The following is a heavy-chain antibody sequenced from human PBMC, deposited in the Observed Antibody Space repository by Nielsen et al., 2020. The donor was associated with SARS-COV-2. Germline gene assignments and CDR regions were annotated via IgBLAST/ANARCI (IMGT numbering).Heavy chain of an antibody. CDR2: INPNSGGT. D-gene: IGHD3-3*01. CDR3: ARGYYDFWSGYSSYYYYYYMDV. CDR1: GYTFTGYY. Sequence: ASVKVSCKASGYTFTGYYMHWVRQAPGQGLEWMGRINPNSGGTNYAQKFQGRVTMTRDTSISTAYMELSRLRSDDTAVYYCARGYYDFWSGYSSYYYYYYMDVWGKGTTVTVSS. V-gene: IGHV1-2*06. J-gene: IGHJ6*03.